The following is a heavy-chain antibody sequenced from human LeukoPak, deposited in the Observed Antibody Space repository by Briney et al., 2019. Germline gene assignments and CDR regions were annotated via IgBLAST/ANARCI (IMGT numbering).Heavy chain of an antibody. CDR3: ARAGSGNYLYYFDY. CDR2: INPNSGGT. J-gene: IGHJ4*02. D-gene: IGHD1-26*01. Sequence: GASVKVSCKASGYTFTGYYMHWVRQAPGQGLEWMGWINPNSGGTNYAQKFQGRVTMTRDMSTSTAYMELSSLRSEDTAVYYCARAGSGNYLYYFDYWGQGTLVTVSS. V-gene: IGHV1-2*02. CDR1: GYTFTGYY.